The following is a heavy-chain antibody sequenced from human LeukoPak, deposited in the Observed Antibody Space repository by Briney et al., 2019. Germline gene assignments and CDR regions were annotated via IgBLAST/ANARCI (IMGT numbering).Heavy chain of an antibody. V-gene: IGHV3-33*01. Sequence: GGSLRLSCAASGFTFSSYGMHWVRQAPGKGLEWVAVIWYDGSNKYYADSVKGRFTISRDNSKNTLYLQMNSLRAEDTAVYYCARPSTGTTSWYYWGQGTLVTVSS. CDR2: IWYDGSNK. CDR1: GFTFSSYG. J-gene: IGHJ4*02. CDR3: ARPSTGTTSWYY. D-gene: IGHD1-1*01.